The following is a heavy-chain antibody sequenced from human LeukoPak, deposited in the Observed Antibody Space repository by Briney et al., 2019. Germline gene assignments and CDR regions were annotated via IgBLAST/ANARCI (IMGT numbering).Heavy chain of an antibody. J-gene: IGHJ4*02. CDR1: GGSISSGGYY. V-gene: IGHV4-31*03. D-gene: IGHD3-10*02. Sequence: SETLSLTCTVSGGSISSGGYYWSWIRQHPGKGLEWIGYIYYSGSTYYNPSLKSRVTISVDTSKNQFSLKLSSVTAADTAVYYCARGGHLGPVRGVTIDYWGQGTLVTVSS. CDR2: IYYSGST. CDR3: ARGGHLGPVRGVTIDY.